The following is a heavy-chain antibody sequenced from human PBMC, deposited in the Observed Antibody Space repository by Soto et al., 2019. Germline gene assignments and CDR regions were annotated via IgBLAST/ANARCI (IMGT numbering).Heavy chain of an antibody. V-gene: IGHV1-69*05. CDR2: IVGIFGTP. D-gene: IGHD3-16*01. CDR3: ARDYDRWGEDSFDP. CDR1: GGTFSSYA. J-gene: IGHJ5*02. Sequence: SVKVSCKASGGTFSSYAINWVRQAPGQGLEWMGGIVGIFGTPDYAQKFQGRVTLTTDTSTSTAYMELRSLTSDDAAIYYCARDYDRWGEDSFDPWGQGTLVTVSS.